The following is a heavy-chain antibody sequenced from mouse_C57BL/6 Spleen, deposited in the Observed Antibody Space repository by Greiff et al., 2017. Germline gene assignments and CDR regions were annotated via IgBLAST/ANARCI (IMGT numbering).Heavy chain of an antibody. CDR3: ARHEVYYYGSSYGAMDY. J-gene: IGHJ4*01. Sequence: QVQLKQSGAELVKPGASVKLSCKASGYTFTEYTIHWVKQRSGQGLEWIGWFYPGSGSIKYNEKFKDKATLTADKSSSTVYMELSRLTSEDSAVYFCARHEVYYYGSSYGAMDYWGQGTSVTVSS. CDR2: FYPGSGSI. V-gene: IGHV1-62-2*01. D-gene: IGHD1-1*01. CDR1: GYTFTEYT.